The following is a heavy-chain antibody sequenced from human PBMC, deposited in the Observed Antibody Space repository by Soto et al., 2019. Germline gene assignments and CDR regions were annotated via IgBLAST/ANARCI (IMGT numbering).Heavy chain of an antibody. J-gene: IGHJ4*02. Sequence: QVQLVESGGGVVQPGRSLRLSCAASGFTFSSYGMHWVRQAPGKGLEWVAVISYDGSNKYYADSVKGRFTISRDNSKNTLYLQMNSLRAEDTAVYYCAKTLGGWFGELADYWGQGTLVTVSS. CDR2: ISYDGSNK. D-gene: IGHD3-10*01. CDR1: GFTFSSYG. CDR3: AKTLGGWFGELADY. V-gene: IGHV3-30*18.